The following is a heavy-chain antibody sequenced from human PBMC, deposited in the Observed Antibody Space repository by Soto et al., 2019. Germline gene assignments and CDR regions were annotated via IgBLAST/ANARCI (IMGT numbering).Heavy chain of an antibody. CDR1: GYIFSRFA. CDR3: ARSFRKTSWYYFDF. J-gene: IGHJ4*02. V-gene: IGHV1-3*01. CDR2: IKGGDGNT. Sequence: ASVKVSCKASGYIFSRFAIQWVRQSPGQWLEWMGWIKGGDGNTEYSQKFQGRVTFTRDTSATIAYMELSSLRFEDTAMYYCARSFRKTSWYYFDFWVQ. D-gene: IGHD2-8*02.